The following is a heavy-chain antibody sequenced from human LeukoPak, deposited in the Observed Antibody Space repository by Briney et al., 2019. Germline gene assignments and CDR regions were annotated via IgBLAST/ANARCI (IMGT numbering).Heavy chain of an antibody. CDR2: INHSGST. J-gene: IGHJ4*02. Sequence: PSETLSLTCAVYGGSFSGYYWSWIRQPPGKGLEWIGEINHSGSTNYNPSLKSRVTISVDTSKNQFSLKLSSVTAADTAVYYCARTISGVVVLDYWGQGTLVTVSS. CDR1: GGSFSGYY. CDR3: ARTISGVVVLDY. D-gene: IGHD3-3*01. V-gene: IGHV4-34*01.